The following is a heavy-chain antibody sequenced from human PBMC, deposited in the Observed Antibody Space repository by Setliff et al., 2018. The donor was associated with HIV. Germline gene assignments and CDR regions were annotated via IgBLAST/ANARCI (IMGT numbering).Heavy chain of an antibody. CDR1: GFTFSTYA. CDR2: VGAVGAPT. Sequence: GGSLRLSCAASGFTFSTYAMGWVRQAPGKGLEWVSTVGAVGAPTHYAESVKGRFTISKDNSRDTLYLQMSSLRAEDTAVYYCARVASGYDYGWLDPWGHGTQVTVSS. CDR3: ARVASGYDYGWLDP. J-gene: IGHJ5*02. V-gene: IGHV3-23*01. D-gene: IGHD5-12*01.